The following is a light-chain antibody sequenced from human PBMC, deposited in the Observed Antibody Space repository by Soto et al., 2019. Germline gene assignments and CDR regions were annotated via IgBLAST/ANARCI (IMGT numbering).Light chain of an antibody. CDR1: QSISSY. J-gene: IGKJ1*01. CDR2: GAS. CDR3: QKYNSAPRT. V-gene: IGKV1-27*01. Sequence: DIQMTQSPSTLSASVGDRVTITCRASQSISSYLNWYQQKPGKAPKLLIYGASTLQSGVPSRFSGSGSGTDFTLTISSLQPEDVATYYCQKYNSAPRTFGQGTKV.